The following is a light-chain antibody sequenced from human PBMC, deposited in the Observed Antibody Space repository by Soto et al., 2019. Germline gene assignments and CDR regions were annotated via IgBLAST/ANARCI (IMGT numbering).Light chain of an antibody. Sequence: EGVLTQSPGTLSLSPGERATLSCRASQSVSSNYLAWYQQKPGQAPRLLIYGASSRATGIPDRFSGSGSGTDFTLTISRLEPEDSAVFYCQQYGRSIAFGGGTKVQIK. V-gene: IGKV3-20*01. CDR2: GAS. J-gene: IGKJ4*01. CDR3: QQYGRSIA. CDR1: QSVSSNY.